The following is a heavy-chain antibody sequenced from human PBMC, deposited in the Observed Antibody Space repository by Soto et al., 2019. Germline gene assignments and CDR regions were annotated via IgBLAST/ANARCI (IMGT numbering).Heavy chain of an antibody. CDR3: AKDGFQRPALMVYVSIDY. J-gene: IGHJ4*02. D-gene: IGHD2-8*01. V-gene: IGHV3-30*02. Sequence: DSVKGRFTISRDNSKNTLYLQMNSLRVEDTAVYYCAKDGFQRPALMVYVSIDYWGQGTLGTVAS.